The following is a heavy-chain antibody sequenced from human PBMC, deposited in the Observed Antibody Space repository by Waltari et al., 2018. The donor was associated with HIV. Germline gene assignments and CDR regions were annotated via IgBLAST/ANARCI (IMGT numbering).Heavy chain of an antibody. CDR3: ARGLGLTVAVSGIRPFDY. J-gene: IGHJ4*02. D-gene: IGHD6-19*01. Sequence: EVRLVESGGALIQPGGSLRLSCVASGFRVGDHYLPWVRPAPGKGLEWVAIIFSGGSTYYVDSVRGRFIISRDNSKNTLYLQMNSLTAEDTAIYYCARGLGLTVAVSGIRPFDYWGQGTLVTVSS. V-gene: IGHV3-53*01. CDR2: IFSGGST. CDR1: GFRVGDHY.